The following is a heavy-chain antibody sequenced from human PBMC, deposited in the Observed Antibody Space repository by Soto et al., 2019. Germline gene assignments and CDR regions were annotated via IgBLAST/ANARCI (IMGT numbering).Heavy chain of an antibody. CDR2: LSASGGST. D-gene: IGHD2-8*01. Sequence: EELLLESGGGLVQPGGSLRLSCAASGFTFSSYGMGWVRQAPGKGLEWVSGLSASGGSTYYADSVKGRSTISRDNSRNTVYLQINRLRAEDTAVYYCAKDRLTVAKFDAFDIWGQGTMVAVSS. CDR1: GFTFSSYG. J-gene: IGHJ3*02. V-gene: IGHV3-23*01. CDR3: AKDRLTVAKFDAFDI.